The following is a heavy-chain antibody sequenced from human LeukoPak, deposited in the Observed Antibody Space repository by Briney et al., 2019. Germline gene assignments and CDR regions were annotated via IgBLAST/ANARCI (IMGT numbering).Heavy chain of an antibody. CDR2: ISSSGSTI. CDR3: ARATYDSSGYYFDY. D-gene: IGHD3-22*01. CDR1: GFTFSSYE. J-gene: IGHJ4*02. Sequence: GGSLRLSCAASGFTFSSYEMNWVRQAPGKGLEWVSYISSSGSTIYYADSVKGRFTISRDNAKNSLYLQMNSLRAEDTAVYYCARATYDSSGYYFDYWGQGTLVTVSS. V-gene: IGHV3-48*03.